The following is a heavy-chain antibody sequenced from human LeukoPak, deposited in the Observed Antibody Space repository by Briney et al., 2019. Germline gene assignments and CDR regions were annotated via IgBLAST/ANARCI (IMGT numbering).Heavy chain of an antibody. Sequence: GGSLRLSCTASGFTFSSYDMHWVRQATGKGLEWVSAIDTAGDTYYPGSVKGRFTISRDNSKNTLYLQMNSLRADDTAVYYCAKDSPGCSSTSCYFHYWGQGSLVTVSS. D-gene: IGHD2-2*01. J-gene: IGHJ4*02. CDR3: AKDSPGCSSTSCYFHY. CDR1: GFTFSSYD. V-gene: IGHV3-13*01. CDR2: IDTAGDT.